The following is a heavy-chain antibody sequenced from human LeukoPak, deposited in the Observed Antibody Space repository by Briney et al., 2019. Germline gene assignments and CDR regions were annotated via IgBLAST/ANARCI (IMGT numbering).Heavy chain of an antibody. Sequence: GGSLRLSCAASGFTFDDYGMSWVRQAPGKGLEWVSGINWNGGSTGYADSVKGRFTISRDNAKNSLYLQMNSLRAEDTALYYCARDHRGWPQGRYYFDYWGQGTLVTVSS. D-gene: IGHD6-19*01. CDR1: GFTFDDYG. V-gene: IGHV3-20*04. J-gene: IGHJ4*02. CDR3: ARDHRGWPQGRYYFDY. CDR2: INWNGGST.